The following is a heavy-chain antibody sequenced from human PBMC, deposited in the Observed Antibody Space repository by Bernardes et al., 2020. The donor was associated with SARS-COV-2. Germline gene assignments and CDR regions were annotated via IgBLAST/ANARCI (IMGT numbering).Heavy chain of an antibody. Sequence: SKTLYLTCTFSGGSISSGCYYWSWLRQHPGKGLEWIGYIYYSGSTYYNPSLKSRVTISVDTSKNQFSLKLSSVTAADTAVYYCAREVYSYSGFDYWGQGTLVTVSS. V-gene: IGHV4-31*03. CDR1: GGSISSGCYY. J-gene: IGHJ4*02. D-gene: IGHD5-18*01. CDR2: IYYSGST. CDR3: AREVYSYSGFDY.